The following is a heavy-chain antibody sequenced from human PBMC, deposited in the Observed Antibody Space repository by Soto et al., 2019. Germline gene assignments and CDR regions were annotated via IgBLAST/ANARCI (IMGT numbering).Heavy chain of an antibody. CDR2: ISGSGGST. J-gene: IGHJ4*02. Sequence: EVQLLESGGGLVQPGGSLRLSCDASGFTFSNYAMSWVRQAPGKGLEWVSAISGSGGSTYYADSVKGRFSISSDNSKNTLYLQMNSLRAEDTAGYYCAKDLRASYWGQGTLVTVSS. D-gene: IGHD3-10*01. V-gene: IGHV3-23*01. CDR1: GFTFSNYA. CDR3: AKDLRASY.